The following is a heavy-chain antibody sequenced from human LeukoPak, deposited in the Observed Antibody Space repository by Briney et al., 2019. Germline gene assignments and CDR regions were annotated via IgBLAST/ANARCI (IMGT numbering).Heavy chain of an antibody. CDR2: ILDRGGDT. CDR3: AKGSRASRPYYFDF. CDR1: GLSFNNYA. D-gene: IGHD3-10*01. V-gene: IGHV3-23*01. J-gene: IGHJ4*02. Sequence: PGGSLTLSCAASGLSFNNYAISWVRQAQGKGLGWVAAILDRGGDTYHRDSGKGRLTIARDNSRNTLYLQMNRLRVEDSAVYHCAKGSRASRPYYFDFWGQGTLVTVSS.